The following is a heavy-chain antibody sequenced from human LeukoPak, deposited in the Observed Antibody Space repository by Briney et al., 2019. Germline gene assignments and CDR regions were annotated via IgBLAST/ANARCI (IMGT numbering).Heavy chain of an antibody. D-gene: IGHD3-10*01. Sequence: GGPLRLSCAASAFTFSDYYMSWIRQSPGKRLEWVSYISSSGSAMYYSDSVKPLFTISRDNSKTSLFLQMNSLRAEDTAVYYCARVPDYGSGRPSPAYYYGMDVWGQGTPVTVSS. V-gene: IGHV3-11*01. CDR2: ISSSGSAM. CDR3: ARVPDYGSGRPSPAYYYGMDV. CDR1: AFTFSDYY. J-gene: IGHJ6*02.